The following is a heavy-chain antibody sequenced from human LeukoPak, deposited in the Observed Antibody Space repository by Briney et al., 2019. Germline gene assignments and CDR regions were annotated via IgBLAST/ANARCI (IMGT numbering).Heavy chain of an antibody. CDR3: ARLSGYSSGHYYSDY. D-gene: IGHD3-22*01. J-gene: IGHJ4*02. CDR2: FYYSGST. CDR1: GGSIISGGYY. V-gene: IGHV4-31*03. Sequence: SQTLSLTCTVSGGSIISGGYYWSWIRQLPGKGLEWIGYFYYSGSTNYNPSLKSRLTISADTSKNKFSLKLSSVTVADTAIYYCARLSGYSSGHYYSDYWGQGTLVTVSS.